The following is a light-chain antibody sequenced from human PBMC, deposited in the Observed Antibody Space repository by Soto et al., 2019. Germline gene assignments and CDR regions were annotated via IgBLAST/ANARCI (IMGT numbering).Light chain of an antibody. J-gene: IGKJ1*01. CDR3: LQYYNWPRT. V-gene: IGKV3-15*01. CDR2: GAY. Sequence: EIVMTQSPATLSVSPGERATLSCRASQSVSGNLGWYQQRPGQAPRLLIYGAYTRATGIPARFTGSESATEFTLTISSLQSEDSAVYYCLQYYNWPRTFGQGTKVEIK. CDR1: QSVSGN.